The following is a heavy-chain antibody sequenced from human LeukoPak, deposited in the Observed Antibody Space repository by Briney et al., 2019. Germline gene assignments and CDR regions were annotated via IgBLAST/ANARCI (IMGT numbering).Heavy chain of an antibody. Sequence: SETLSLTCVVYGGSFSGHYWSWIRQPPGKGLEWIGDINQSGRANYNPSLKSQVTISIDTSKNQFSLNLNSVTAADTAVYYCVRNFDYLGQGTLVTVSS. CDR2: INQSGRA. CDR1: GGSFSGHY. V-gene: IGHV4-34*01. CDR3: VRNFDY. J-gene: IGHJ4*02.